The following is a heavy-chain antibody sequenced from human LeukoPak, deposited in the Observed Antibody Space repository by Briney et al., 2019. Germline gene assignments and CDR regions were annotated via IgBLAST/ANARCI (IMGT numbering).Heavy chain of an antibody. CDR2: ISGSGGSA. CDR1: GFTFSSYA. D-gene: IGHD3-22*01. CDR3: AKGAEEGVVITAVYYYYMDV. Sequence: GGSLRLSCAASGFTFSSYAMSWVRQAPGKGLEWVSAISGSGGSAYYADSVKGRFTISRDNSKNTLYLQMNSLRPEDTAVYYCAKGAEEGVVITAVYYYYMDVWGKGTTVTVSS. V-gene: IGHV3-23*01. J-gene: IGHJ6*03.